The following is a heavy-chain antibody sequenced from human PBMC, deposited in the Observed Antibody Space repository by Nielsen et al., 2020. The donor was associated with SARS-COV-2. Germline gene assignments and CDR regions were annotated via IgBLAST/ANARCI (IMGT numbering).Heavy chain of an antibody. CDR3: ASLWFGEFNHAFDI. CDR1: VFTFVDYG. Sequence: GGSLSLSRAASVFTFVDYGMGWVPPAPGEGLEGGSGINWNGGSTGYADSVKGRFTISRDNAKNSLYLQMNSLRAEDTALYHCASLWFGEFNHAFDIWGQGTMVTVSS. D-gene: IGHD3-10*01. CDR2: INWNGGST. V-gene: IGHV3-20*01. J-gene: IGHJ3*02.